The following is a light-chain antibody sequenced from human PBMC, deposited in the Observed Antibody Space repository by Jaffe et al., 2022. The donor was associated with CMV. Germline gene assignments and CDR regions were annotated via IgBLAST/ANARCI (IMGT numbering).Light chain of an antibody. CDR2: DVS. Sequence: QSALTQPASVSVFPGQSITISCTGTNSDLGDYDYVSWYQQHPGKAPKLIIYDVSNRPSGVSDRFSGSKSGNTASLTISGLQAEDEADYYCSSYTTSSTPLVVFGGGTKLTVL. CDR3: SSYTTSSTPLVV. J-gene: IGLJ2*01. CDR1: NSDLGDYDY. V-gene: IGLV2-14*03.